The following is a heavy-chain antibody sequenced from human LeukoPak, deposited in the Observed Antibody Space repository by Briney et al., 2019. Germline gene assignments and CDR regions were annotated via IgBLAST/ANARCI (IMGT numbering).Heavy chain of an antibody. D-gene: IGHD6-13*01. V-gene: IGHV5-51*01. Sequence: GESLKISCKGSGYSFTSYWIGWVRQMPGKGLEWMGIIYPGDSDTRHSPSFQGQVTISADKSISTAYLQWSSLKASDTAMHYCATSLSIAAAGTSFDYWGQGTLVTVSS. CDR2: IYPGDSDT. CDR1: GYSFTSYW. CDR3: ATSLSIAAAGTSFDY. J-gene: IGHJ4*02.